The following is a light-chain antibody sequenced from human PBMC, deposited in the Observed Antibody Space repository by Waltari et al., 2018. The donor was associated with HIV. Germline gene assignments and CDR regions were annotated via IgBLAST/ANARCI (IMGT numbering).Light chain of an antibody. CDR3: QSADSSGTYVI. Sequence: SYELTQSPSVSVSPGQTARIPCSGDALQPPYTDWYQQQPGLAPVLVMYRDTERPSGIPERFSGSSSGTTVTLTISGVQAEDEADYDCQSADSSGTYVIFGGGTKVTVL. V-gene: IGLV3-25*03. CDR2: RDT. J-gene: IGLJ2*01. CDR1: ALQPPY.